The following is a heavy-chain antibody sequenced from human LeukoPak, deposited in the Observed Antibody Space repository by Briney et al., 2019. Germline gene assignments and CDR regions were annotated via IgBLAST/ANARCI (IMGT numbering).Heavy chain of an antibody. V-gene: IGHV3-7*01. CDR3: AKDDVGGHFEY. D-gene: IGHD1-26*01. CDR2: IKEDGSEK. Sequence: PGGSLRLSCAASGFKLSSFWMSWVRQAPGKGLEWVAKIKEDGSEKYYVDSVKGRFTISRDNAKNSLSLQMNSLRVEDTAVYYCAKDDVGGHFEYWGQGTLVTVSS. CDR1: GFKLSSFW. J-gene: IGHJ4*02.